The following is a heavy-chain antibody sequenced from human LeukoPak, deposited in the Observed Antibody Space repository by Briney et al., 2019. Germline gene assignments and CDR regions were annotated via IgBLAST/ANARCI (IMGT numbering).Heavy chain of an antibody. Sequence: GGSLRLSCAASGFTFSSYGMRWVRQAPGKGLEWVAFIRYDGSNKYYADSVKGRFTISRDNSKNTLYLQMNSLRAEDTAVYYCAKDIFGDFWSGYYFDYWGQGTLVTVSS. CDR1: GFTFSSYG. CDR3: AKDIFGDFWSGYYFDY. CDR2: IRYDGSNK. D-gene: IGHD3-3*01. J-gene: IGHJ4*02. V-gene: IGHV3-30*02.